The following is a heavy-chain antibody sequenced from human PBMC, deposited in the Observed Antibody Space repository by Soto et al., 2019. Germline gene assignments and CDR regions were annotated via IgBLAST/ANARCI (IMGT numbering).Heavy chain of an antibody. CDR1: GYTFTGYY. CDR2: INPNSGGT. V-gene: IGHV1-2*04. CDR3: ARSRRSSSSRGDYYYGIDV. Sequence: ASVKGSWKAAGYTFTGYYMHCVRQAPGQGLEGMGWINPNSGGTNYAQKFQGWVTMTRDTSISTAYMELSRLRSDDTAVYYCARSRRSSSSRGDYYYGIDVWGQGTTVTVSS. D-gene: IGHD6-6*01. J-gene: IGHJ6*02.